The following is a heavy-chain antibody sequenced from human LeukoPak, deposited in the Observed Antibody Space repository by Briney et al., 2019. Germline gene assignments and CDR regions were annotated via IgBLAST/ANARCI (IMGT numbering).Heavy chain of an antibody. Sequence: ASQTLSLTCTVSGGSISSGGYYWSWIRQPPGKGLEWIGYIYYSGSTYYNPSLKSRVNISVDTSKNQFSLKLSSVTAADTAVYYCARYTVTTQKDAFDIWGQGTMVTVSS. CDR1: GGSISSGGYY. CDR2: IYYSGST. CDR3: ARYTVTTQKDAFDI. J-gene: IGHJ3*02. D-gene: IGHD4-17*01. V-gene: IGHV4-31*03.